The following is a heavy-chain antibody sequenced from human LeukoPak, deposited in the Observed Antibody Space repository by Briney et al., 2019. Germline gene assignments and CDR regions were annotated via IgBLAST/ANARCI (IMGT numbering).Heavy chain of an antibody. V-gene: IGHV3-30*02. CDR3: ARAYCSSTSCYPFYYYYYYYMDV. CDR1: GFTFSSYG. D-gene: IGHD2-2*01. J-gene: IGHJ6*03. Sequence: GGSLRLSCAASGFTFSSYGMHWVRQAPGKGLEWVAFIRYDGSNKYYADSVKGRFTISRDNAKNSLYLQMKSLRAEDTAVYYCARAYCSSTSCYPFYYYYYYYMDVWGKGTTVTISS. CDR2: IRYDGSNK.